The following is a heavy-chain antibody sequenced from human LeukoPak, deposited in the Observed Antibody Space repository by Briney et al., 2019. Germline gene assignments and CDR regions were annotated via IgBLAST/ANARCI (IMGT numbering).Heavy chain of an antibody. CDR2: IYYSGNS. V-gene: IGHV4-59*01. Sequence: PSETLPLTCTVSGGSISSYYWSWIRHPPGEGLEWIGYIYYSGNSNYNPSLKSRVTISADTSKNEFSLKLSSVTAADTAIYYCATRSTGVAATFDSWGQGALVTVSS. CDR3: ATRSTGVAATFDS. J-gene: IGHJ4*02. D-gene: IGHD2-15*01. CDR1: GGSISSYY.